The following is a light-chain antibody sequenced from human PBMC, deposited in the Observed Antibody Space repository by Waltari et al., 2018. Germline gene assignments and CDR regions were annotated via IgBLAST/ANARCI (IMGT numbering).Light chain of an antibody. CDR2: DAS. Sequence: SCRASQSVGRSXAWYQKKPGQAPRLLIYDASSRATAIPDRFSGSGSGTDFSLTISRLEPEDFAVYYCQKYVNLPATFGQGTTVEIK. V-gene: IGKV3-20*01. J-gene: IGKJ1*01. CDR3: QKYVNLPAT. CDR1: QSVGRS.